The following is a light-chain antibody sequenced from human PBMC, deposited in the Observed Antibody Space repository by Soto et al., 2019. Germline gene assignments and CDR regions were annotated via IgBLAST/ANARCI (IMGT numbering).Light chain of an antibody. J-gene: IGLJ1*01. CDR3: SSYTSSSTLVYV. V-gene: IGLV2-14*01. CDR1: SSDVGGYHY. Sequence: QSALTQPASVSGSPGQSITISCTGTSSDVGGYHYVSWYQQHPGKAPKLMIYEVSNRPSGVSNRFSGSKSGNTASLTISGLQAEDEADYYCSSYTSSSTLVYVFGTGTKLTVL. CDR2: EVS.